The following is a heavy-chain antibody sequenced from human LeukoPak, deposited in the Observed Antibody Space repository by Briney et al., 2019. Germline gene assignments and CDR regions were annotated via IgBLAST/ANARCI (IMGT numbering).Heavy chain of an antibody. J-gene: IGHJ4*02. CDR2: IYSGGST. D-gene: IGHD5-18*01. Sequence: PGGSLRLSCAASGFTFSSYSMSWVRQAPGKGLEWVSVIYSGGSTYYADSVKGRSTISRDNSKNTLYLQMNSLRVEDTAVYYCAREGHSYAHGSFDYWGQGTLVTVSS. CDR1: GFTFSSYS. V-gene: IGHV3-66*01. CDR3: AREGHSYAHGSFDY.